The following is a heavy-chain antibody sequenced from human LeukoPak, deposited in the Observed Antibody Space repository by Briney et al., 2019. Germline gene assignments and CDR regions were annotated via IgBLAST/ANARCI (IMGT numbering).Heavy chain of an antibody. V-gene: IGHV1-46*01. Sequence: ASVKVSCKASGYSFTSLYMHWVRQASGQPPEWMGAIDPSGGTTRYAQKFQGRITMTRDTSTSTVHLELSRLRYDDTAVYYCARDRARVGTKDDAFDVWGQGTMVIVSS. CDR2: IDPSGGTT. CDR1: GYSFTSLY. CDR3: ARDRARVGTKDDAFDV. D-gene: IGHD3-10*01. J-gene: IGHJ3*01.